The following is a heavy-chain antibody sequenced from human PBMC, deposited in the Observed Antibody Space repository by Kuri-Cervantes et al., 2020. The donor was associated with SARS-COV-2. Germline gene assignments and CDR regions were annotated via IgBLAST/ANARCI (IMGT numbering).Heavy chain of an antibody. V-gene: IGHV4-34*01. Sequence: GSLRLSCAVNGGSFSGYYWSWIRQPPGKGLEWIGEINHSGSTNYNPSLKSRVTISVDTSKNQFSLKLSSVTAADTAVYYCATGYSSRGGFDPWGQGTLVTVSS. CDR3: ATGYSSRGGFDP. J-gene: IGHJ5*02. D-gene: IGHD6-13*01. CDR2: INHSGST. CDR1: GGSFSGYY.